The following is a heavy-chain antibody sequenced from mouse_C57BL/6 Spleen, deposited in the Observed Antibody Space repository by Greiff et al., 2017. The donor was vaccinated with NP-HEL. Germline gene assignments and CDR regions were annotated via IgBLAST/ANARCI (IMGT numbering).Heavy chain of an antibody. D-gene: IGHD2-10*01. CDR3: ARDLLGAMDY. CDR2: ISSGSSTI. V-gene: IGHV5-17*01. Sequence: EVMLVESGGGLVKPGGSLKLSCAASGFTFSDYGMHWVRQAPEKWLEWVAYISSGSSTIYYADTVKGRFTISRDNAKNTLFLQMTSLRSEDTAMYYCARDLLGAMDYWGQGTSVTVSS. CDR1: GFTFSDYG. J-gene: IGHJ4*01.